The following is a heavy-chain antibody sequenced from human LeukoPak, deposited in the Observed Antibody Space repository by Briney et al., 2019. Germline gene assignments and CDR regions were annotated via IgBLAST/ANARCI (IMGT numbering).Heavy chain of an antibody. CDR1: GYTFIYYD. Sequence: ASVKVSCKASGYTFIYYDMHWVRQAPGQGLEWVGTINPYDNSTNYAQKLQGRVTMTRDMSTSTVYMELNSLRSEDTAVYYCARDVRDCSGGSCYWFSYYYYYMDVWGKGTTVTVSS. V-gene: IGHV1-46*01. CDR2: INPYDNST. CDR3: ARDVRDCSGGSCYWFSYYYYYMDV. J-gene: IGHJ6*03. D-gene: IGHD2-15*01.